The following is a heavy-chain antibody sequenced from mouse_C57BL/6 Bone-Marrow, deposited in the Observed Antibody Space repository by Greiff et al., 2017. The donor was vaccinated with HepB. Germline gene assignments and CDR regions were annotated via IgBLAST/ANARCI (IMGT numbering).Heavy chain of an antibody. CDR2: FYPGSGSI. J-gene: IGHJ3*01. Sequence: QVQLQQSGAELVKPGASVKLSCKASGYTFTEYTIHWVKQRSGQGLEWIGWFYPGSGSIKYNEKFKDKATLTADKSSSTVYMELSSLTSEDSAVYFCASHEGILHYYGPAGFAYWGQGTLVTVSA. CDR1: GYTFTEYT. D-gene: IGHD1-1*01. V-gene: IGHV1-62-2*01. CDR3: ASHEGILHYYGPAGFAY.